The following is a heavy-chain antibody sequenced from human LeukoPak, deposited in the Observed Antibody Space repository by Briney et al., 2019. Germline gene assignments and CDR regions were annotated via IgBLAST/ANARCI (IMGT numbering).Heavy chain of an antibody. CDR2: FYSGGST. CDR3: ARATSGSYANY. Sequence: PGGSLRLSCVVSGFTVSSNYMSWVRQAPGKGLEWVSMFYSGGSTFYADSVKGRFTIARDSSKNTLYLQMNSLRAEDTAVYYCARATSGSYANYWGQGTLVTVPS. V-gene: IGHV3-66*01. D-gene: IGHD1-26*01. CDR1: GFTVSSNY. J-gene: IGHJ4*02.